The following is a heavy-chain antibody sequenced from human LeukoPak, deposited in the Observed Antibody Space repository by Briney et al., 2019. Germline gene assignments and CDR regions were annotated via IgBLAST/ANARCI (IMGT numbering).Heavy chain of an antibody. Sequence: GGSLRLSCAASGFTFSRYWMHWVRQAPGKGLVWVSRINSDGSSTSYADSVKGRFTISRDNAKNTLYLQMNSLRAEDTAVYYCARSPSGYEDDAFDIWGQGTMVTVSS. V-gene: IGHV3-74*01. D-gene: IGHD5-12*01. CDR1: GFTFSRYW. CDR2: INSDGSST. J-gene: IGHJ3*02. CDR3: ARSPSGYEDDAFDI.